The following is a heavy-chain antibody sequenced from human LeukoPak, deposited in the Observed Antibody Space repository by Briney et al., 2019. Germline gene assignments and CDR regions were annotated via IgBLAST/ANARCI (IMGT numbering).Heavy chain of an antibody. CDR1: GGSTSNYH. D-gene: IGHD5-18*01. CDR3: ARVRAPEGYSYGSFDY. Sequence: SETLSLTCTVSGGSTSNYHWSWIRQPPGKGLEWIGYIYYSGSSNYNPSLKSRVTISVDTSKNQFSLKLSSVTAADTALYYCARVRAPEGYSYGSFDYWGQGTLVTVSS. J-gene: IGHJ4*02. V-gene: IGHV4-59*01. CDR2: IYYSGSS.